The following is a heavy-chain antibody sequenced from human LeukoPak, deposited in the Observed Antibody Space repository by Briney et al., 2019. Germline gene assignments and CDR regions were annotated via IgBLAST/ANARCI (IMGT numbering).Heavy chain of an antibody. D-gene: IGHD3-3*01. CDR3: ARGEYYDFWSGYYRFDP. CDR2: INPNSGGT. J-gene: IGHJ5*02. CDR1: GYTFTGYY. Sequence: ASVKVSCKASGYTFTGYYMHWVRQAPGQGLEWMGWINPNSGGTNYAQKFQGRVTMTRDTSISTAYMELSRLRSDDTPVYYCARGEYYDFWSGYYRFDPWGQGTLVTVSS. V-gene: IGHV1-2*02.